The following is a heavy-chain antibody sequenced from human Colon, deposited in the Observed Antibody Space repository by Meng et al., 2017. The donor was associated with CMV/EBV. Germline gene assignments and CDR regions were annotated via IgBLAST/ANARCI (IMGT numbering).Heavy chain of an antibody. D-gene: IGHD6-13*01. Sequence: QVQLQGSGPGLVKPSETLSLTCAVSGGSMSSTCWSWIRQPPGKGLEWIGYVCYNGITDYNPSLKSRITISGDTSKNQFSLQVTSVTAADTAMYYCALRGLAAGTLQQWGQGTLVTVSS. J-gene: IGHJ1*01. CDR1: GGSMSSTC. CDR2: VCYNGIT. V-gene: IGHV4-59*01. CDR3: ALRGLAAGTLQQ.